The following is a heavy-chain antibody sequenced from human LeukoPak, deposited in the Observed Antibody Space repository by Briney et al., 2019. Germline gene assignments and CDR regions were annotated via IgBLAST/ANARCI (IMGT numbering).Heavy chain of an antibody. CDR1: GXTVSSNY. D-gene: IGHD1-26*01. Sequence: PGGSLRLSCAASGXTVSSNYMNWVRQAPGKGLEWVSVIYSGGTAYYADSVKGRFTISRDNSKNTLYLQMNSLRAEDTAVYYCARDPPRSVGASDIWGQGTMVTVSS. CDR2: IYSGGTA. V-gene: IGHV3-53*01. J-gene: IGHJ3*02. CDR3: ARDPPRSVGASDI.